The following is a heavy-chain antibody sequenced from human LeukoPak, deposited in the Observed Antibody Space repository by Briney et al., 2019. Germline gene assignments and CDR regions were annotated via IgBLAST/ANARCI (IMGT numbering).Heavy chain of an antibody. CDR3: ARGGYTRAFDI. Sequence: SETLSLTCTVSGGSISSSSYYWSWIRQPAGKGLEWIGRIYTSGSTNYNPSLKSRVTMSVDTSKNQFSLKLSSVTAADTAVYYCARGGYTRAFDIWGQGTMVTVSS. D-gene: IGHD3-16*02. J-gene: IGHJ3*02. V-gene: IGHV4-61*02. CDR2: IYTSGST. CDR1: GGSISSSSYY.